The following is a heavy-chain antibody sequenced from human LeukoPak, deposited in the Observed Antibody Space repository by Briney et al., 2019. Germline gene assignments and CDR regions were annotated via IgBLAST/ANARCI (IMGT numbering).Heavy chain of an antibody. D-gene: IGHD6-19*01. CDR3: ARAVSGRFDY. J-gene: IGHJ4*02. Sequence: SETLSLTCTVSGGSISSYYWSWTRQPPGKGLEWTGYIYYSGSTNYNPSLNSRVTISVDTSKNQFSLRLSSVTAADTAIYYCARAVSGRFDYWGQGTLVTVSS. V-gene: IGHV4-59*08. CDR2: IYYSGST. CDR1: GGSISSYY.